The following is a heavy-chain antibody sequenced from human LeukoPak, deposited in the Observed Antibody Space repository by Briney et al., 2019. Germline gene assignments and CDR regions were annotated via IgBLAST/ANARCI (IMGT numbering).Heavy chain of an antibody. J-gene: IGHJ5*02. CDR2: IYYSGST. CDR1: GGSISSGGYY. CDR3: ARVGFGELLGWFDP. Sequence: SQTLSLTCTVSGGSISSGGYYWSWIRQHPGKGLEWIGYIYYSGSTYYNPSLKSRVTISVDTSKNQFSLKLSSVTAADTAVYYCARVGFGELLGWFDPWGQGTLVTVSS. V-gene: IGHV4-31*03. D-gene: IGHD3-10*01.